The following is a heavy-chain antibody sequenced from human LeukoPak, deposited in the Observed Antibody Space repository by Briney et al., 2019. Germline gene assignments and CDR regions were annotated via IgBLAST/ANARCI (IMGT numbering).Heavy chain of an antibody. CDR3: AKVKVATFYFDY. CDR1: GFTFSSYA. CDR2: VSANGGST. J-gene: IGHJ4*02. D-gene: IGHD5-12*01. Sequence: PGGSLRLSCAASGFTFSSYAMSWVHQAPGKGLEWVSGVSANGGSTYYADSVKGRFTIYRENSKNTLYLQMNSLRAEDTALYYCAKVKVATFYFDYWGLGTLVTVSS. V-gene: IGHV3-23*01.